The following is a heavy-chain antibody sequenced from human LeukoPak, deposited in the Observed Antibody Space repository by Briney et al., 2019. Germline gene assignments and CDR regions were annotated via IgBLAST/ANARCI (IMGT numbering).Heavy chain of an antibody. D-gene: IGHD2-2*03. J-gene: IGHJ6*02. CDR2: ISGSGGST. CDR3: ATWIAPLRGMDV. CDR1: GFTFSSYA. V-gene: IGHV3-23*01. Sequence: GGSLRLSCAASGFTFSSYAMSWVRQAPGKGLEWVSAISGSGGSTYYADSVKGRFTISRDNSKNTLYLQMNSLRAEDTAVHYCATWIAPLRGMDVWGQGTTVTVSS.